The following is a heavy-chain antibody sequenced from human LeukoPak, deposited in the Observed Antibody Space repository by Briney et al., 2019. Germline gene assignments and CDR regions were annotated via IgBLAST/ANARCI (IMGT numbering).Heavy chain of an antibody. CDR1: RFTFSSYG. CDR2: ISYDGSNK. J-gene: IGHJ5*02. D-gene: IGHD4-17*01. V-gene: IGHV3-30*18. Sequence: GGSLRLSCAASRFTFSSYGMHWVRQAPGKGLEWVAVISYDGSNKYYADSVKGRFTISRDNSKNTLYLQMNSLRAEDTAVYYCAKDKVALYGDPWFDPWGQGTLVTVSS. CDR3: AKDKVALYGDPWFDP.